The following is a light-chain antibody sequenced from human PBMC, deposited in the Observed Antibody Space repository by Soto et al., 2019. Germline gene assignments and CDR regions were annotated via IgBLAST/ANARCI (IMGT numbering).Light chain of an antibody. V-gene: IGKV3-15*01. Sequence: EIVMTQSPATLSVSPGERATLSCRASQSVSSNLAWYQQKPGQAPWLLIYGASTRATGIPARFSGSGSGTEFTLNISSLQSEDFAFYYCQQYNNWWTFGQGTKVEIK. CDR1: QSVSSN. J-gene: IGKJ1*01. CDR2: GAS. CDR3: QQYNNWWT.